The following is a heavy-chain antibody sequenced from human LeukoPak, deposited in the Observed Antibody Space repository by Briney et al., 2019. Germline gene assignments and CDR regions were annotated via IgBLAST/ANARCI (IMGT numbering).Heavy chain of an antibody. D-gene: IGHD2-2*01. CDR3: ARDARSHRGTDACYGPYFDY. J-gene: IGHJ4*02. V-gene: IGHV3-48*01. Sequence: GGSLRLSCAASGFTFSTSSMNWVRQTPGKGLEWISYIRGSSTTIYYADSVKGRFTISRDNAKNSLYLQMNDLRAEDTGVYFCARDARSHRGTDACYGPYFDYWGQGSLVTVPS. CDR1: GFTFSTSS. CDR2: IRGSSTTI.